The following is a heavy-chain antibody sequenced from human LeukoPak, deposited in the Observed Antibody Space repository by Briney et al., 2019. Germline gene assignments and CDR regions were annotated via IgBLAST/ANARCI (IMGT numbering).Heavy chain of an antibody. CDR1: GGSISGNSYY. CDR2: IYTSGST. CDR3: AREGEGRSSLDY. J-gene: IGHJ4*02. V-gene: IGHV4-61*02. Sequence: SETLSLTCTVSGGSISGNSYYWGWIRQPAGKGLEWIGLIYTSGSTHYNPSLKSRVTITVDTSKNQFSLRLSSLPAADTAVYYCAREGEGRSSLDYWGQGTLVTVSS. D-gene: IGHD6-6*01.